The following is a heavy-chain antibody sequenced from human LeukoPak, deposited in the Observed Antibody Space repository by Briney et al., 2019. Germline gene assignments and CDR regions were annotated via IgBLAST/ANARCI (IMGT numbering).Heavy chain of an antibody. D-gene: IGHD6-19*01. CDR2: ISDNGGMT. V-gene: IGHV3-64D*06. CDR1: GFTFTNYA. Sequence: QPGRSLRLSCAASGFTFTNYAMHWVRQAPGKGLEYVSGISDNGGMTFYADSVKGRFTISRDNSKNTLYLQMYSLRGEDTAVYYCYVSGWTEDIDNWGQGTLVTVSS. CDR3: YVSGWTEDIDN. J-gene: IGHJ4*02.